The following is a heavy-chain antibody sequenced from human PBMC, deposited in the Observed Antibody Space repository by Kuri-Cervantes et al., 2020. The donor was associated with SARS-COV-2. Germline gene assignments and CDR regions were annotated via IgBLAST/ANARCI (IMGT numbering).Heavy chain of an antibody. J-gene: IGHJ4*02. D-gene: IGHD3-10*01. CDR3: VRLHPYGYFDY. CDR2: IYWDDDK. V-gene: IGHV2-5*05. Sequence: SGPTLVKPTQTLTLTCTFSGFSLSTSGVGVGWIRQPPGKALEWLALIYWDDDKRYGPSLKSRLAITKDTSKNQVVLTMTNMDFEDTATFYCVRLHPYGYFDYWGQGTLVTVSS. CDR1: GFSLSTSGVG.